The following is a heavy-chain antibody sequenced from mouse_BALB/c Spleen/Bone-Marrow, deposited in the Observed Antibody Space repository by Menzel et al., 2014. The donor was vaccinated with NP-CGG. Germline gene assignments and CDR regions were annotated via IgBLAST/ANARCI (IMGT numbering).Heavy chain of an antibody. Sequence: VQLKESGGGLVQPGGSRKLSCAASGFTFSSFGMHWVRQAPEKGLEWVAYISSGSSTIYYADTVKGRFTISRDNPKNTLFLQMTSLRSEDTAMYYCARYYGNYSGYFDVWGAGTTVTASS. CDR3: ARYYGNYSGYFDV. CDR2: ISSGSSTI. J-gene: IGHJ1*01. V-gene: IGHV5-17*02. D-gene: IGHD2-1*01. CDR1: GFTFSSFG.